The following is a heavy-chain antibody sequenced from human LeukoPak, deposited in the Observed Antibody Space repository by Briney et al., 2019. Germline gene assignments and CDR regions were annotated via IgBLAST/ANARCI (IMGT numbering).Heavy chain of an antibody. CDR1: GFTFSSYG. V-gene: IGHV3-30*18. CDR3: AKGLPARYFDY. J-gene: IGHJ4*02. Sequence: PGGSLRLSCAASGFTFSSYGMHWVRQAPGKGLEWVAVISYDGSNKYYADSVKGRFTISRDNSKNTLYLQMNSPRAEDTAVYYCAKGLPARYFDYWGQGTLVTVSS. CDR2: ISYDGSNK. D-gene: IGHD2-2*01.